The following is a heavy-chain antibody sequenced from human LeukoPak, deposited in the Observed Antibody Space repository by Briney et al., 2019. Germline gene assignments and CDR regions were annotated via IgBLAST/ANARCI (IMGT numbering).Heavy chain of an antibody. CDR3: AKAPAGSSWYVFDY. V-gene: IGHV3-23*01. CDR1: GFTFSSYA. J-gene: IGHJ4*02. CDR2: ISGSGGSA. D-gene: IGHD6-13*01. Sequence: PGGSLRLSCAASGFTFSSYAMSWVRQAPGKGLDWVPAISGSGGSAYYADSVKGRFTTSRDNCKNTLYLQMNSLRAEDTAVYYCAKAPAGSSWYVFDYWGQGTLVTVSS.